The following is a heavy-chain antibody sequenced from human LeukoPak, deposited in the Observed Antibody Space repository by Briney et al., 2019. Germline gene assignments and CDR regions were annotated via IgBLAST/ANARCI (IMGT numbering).Heavy chain of an antibody. J-gene: IGHJ3*02. V-gene: IGHV3-30-3*01. D-gene: IGHD3-3*01. CDR2: ISYDGSNK. CDR3: ARDKQYYDFWSGYRHDAFDI. CDR1: GFTFSSYA. Sequence: QPGGSLRLSCAASGFTFSSYAMHWVRQAPGKGLEWVAVISYDGSNKYYADSVKGRFTISRDNSKNTLYLQMNSLRAEDTAVYYCARDKQYYDFWSGYRHDAFDIWGQGTMVTVSS.